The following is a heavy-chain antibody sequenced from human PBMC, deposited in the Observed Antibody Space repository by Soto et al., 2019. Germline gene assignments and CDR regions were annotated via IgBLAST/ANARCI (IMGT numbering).Heavy chain of an antibody. CDR3: AREKVGTTFFDN. CDR1: GFAISRGYY. Sequence: PLETLSLTCSVAGFAISRGYYWSWVRQPPGKGLEWIGSIYPSVSSYHNPSLETRVRLSIDTSKNQFTLNLTSVTAADTALYYCAREKVGTTFFDNWGQGIQVTVSS. D-gene: IGHD1-1*01. J-gene: IGHJ4*02. V-gene: IGHV4-38-2*02. CDR2: IYPSVSS.